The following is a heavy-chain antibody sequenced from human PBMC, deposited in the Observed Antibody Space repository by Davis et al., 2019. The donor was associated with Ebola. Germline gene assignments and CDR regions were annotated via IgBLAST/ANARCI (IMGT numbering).Heavy chain of an antibody. CDR1: GGSISSYY. Sequence: SETLSLTCTVSGGSISSYYWSWIRQPPGKGLEWFGYIYYSGSTNYNPSLMSRVTMSQDTSKNQFSLKLSSVTAADTAVYYCARYSREYYYGSGSYSNWFDPWGQGTLVTVSS. D-gene: IGHD3-10*01. CDR3: ARYSREYYYGSGSYSNWFDP. V-gene: IGHV4-59*08. CDR2: IYYSGST. J-gene: IGHJ5*02.